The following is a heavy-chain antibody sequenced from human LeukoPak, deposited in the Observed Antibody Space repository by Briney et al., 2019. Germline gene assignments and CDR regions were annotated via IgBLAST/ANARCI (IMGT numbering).Heavy chain of an antibody. Sequence: GGSLRLSCAASGFTFSSHAMNWVRQAPGKGLEWVSAISGTGGSTDYAVSVKGRFTISRDNSKNTLYLQMNSLITEDTAVYYCASSWPATYYFDYWGQGTLVTVSS. J-gene: IGHJ4*02. CDR2: ISGTGGST. CDR3: ASSWPATYYFDY. D-gene: IGHD2-15*01. CDR1: GFTFSSHA. V-gene: IGHV3-23*01.